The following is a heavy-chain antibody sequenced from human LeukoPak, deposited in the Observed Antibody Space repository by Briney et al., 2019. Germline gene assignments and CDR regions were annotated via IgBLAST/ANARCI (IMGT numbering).Heavy chain of an antibody. D-gene: IGHD5-18*01. V-gene: IGHV4-59*01. CDR2: IYYSGST. CDR1: GGSISSYY. Sequence: SETLSLTRTVSGGSISSYYWSWIRQPPGKGLEWIGYIYYSGSTNYNPSLKSRVTISVDTSKNQFSLKLSSVTAADTAVYYCARADFRGYSSFDYWGQGTLVTVSS. J-gene: IGHJ4*02. CDR3: ARADFRGYSSFDY.